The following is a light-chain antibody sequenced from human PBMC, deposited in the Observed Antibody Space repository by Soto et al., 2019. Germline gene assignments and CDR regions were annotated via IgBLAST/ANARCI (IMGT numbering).Light chain of an antibody. CDR3: QQYYSSHT. Sequence: DIVMTQSPDSLAVSLGERATINCKSSQSVLYSSNNKNYLAWYQQKPGQTPNLLIYWASTRESGVPDRFSGSGSGTDFTLTISSLQAEDVAVYYCQQYYSSHTFGQGTRLEIK. CDR1: QSVLYSSNNKNY. J-gene: IGKJ5*01. CDR2: WAS. V-gene: IGKV4-1*01.